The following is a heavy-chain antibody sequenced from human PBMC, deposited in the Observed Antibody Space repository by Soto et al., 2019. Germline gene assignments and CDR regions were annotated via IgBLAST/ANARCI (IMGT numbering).Heavy chain of an antibody. J-gene: IGHJ4*02. CDR2: ISSSSSYI. D-gene: IGHD3-22*01. Sequence: GGPLRLSWSASGFTFSGYIMNLVRQAPGKGLEWVSSISSSSSYIYYADSVKGRFTISRDNAKNSLYLQMNSLRAEDTAVYYCARDPPHYDSSGYYPGLDYWGQGTLVTVSS. V-gene: IGHV3-21*01. CDR1: GFTFSGYI. CDR3: ARDPPHYDSSGYYPGLDY.